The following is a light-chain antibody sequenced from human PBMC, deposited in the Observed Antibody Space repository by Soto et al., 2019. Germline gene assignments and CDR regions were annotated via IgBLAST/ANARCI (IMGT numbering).Light chain of an antibody. Sequence: DVVMTQSPLSLPVTLGQPASISCRSSQSLVYSDGNTYLHWFQQRPGQSPRRLIYQVSNRDSGVPDRFSGSVSGTDFTLKITRVEAEDVGVYYCMQGTHWPLTFGGGTKVEIK. CDR2: QVS. J-gene: IGKJ4*01. V-gene: IGKV2-30*01. CDR1: QSLVYSDGNTY. CDR3: MQGTHWPLT.